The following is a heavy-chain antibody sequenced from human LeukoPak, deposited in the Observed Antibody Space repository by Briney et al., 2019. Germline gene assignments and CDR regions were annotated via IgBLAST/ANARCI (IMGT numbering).Heavy chain of an antibody. CDR1: GGSINSGGYY. D-gene: IGHD3-3*01. J-gene: IGHJ4*02. CDR2: IYYSGST. Sequence: SETLSLTCTVSGGSINSGGYYWNWIRQHPGKGLEWIGYIYYSGSTYYNPSLKSRLTISLDTSKNQFSLKLSSVTAADTAVYYCARGPWSTRFFARRAPYYFDYWGQGTLVTVSS. CDR3: ARGPWSTRFFARRAPYYFDY. V-gene: IGHV4-31*03.